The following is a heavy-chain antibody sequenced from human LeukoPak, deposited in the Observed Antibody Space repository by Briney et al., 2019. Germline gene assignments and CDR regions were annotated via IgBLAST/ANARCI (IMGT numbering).Heavy chain of an antibody. CDR1: GFTFSSYA. CDR2: ISGNGGST. J-gene: IGHJ4*02. D-gene: IGHD4-17*01. CDR3: ARDYGDYRLFDY. V-gene: IGHV3-23*01. Sequence: PGGSLRLSCAASGFTFSSYAMSWVRQAPGKGLDWVSAISGNGGSTYYADSVKGRFTISRDNSKNTLYLQVNSLRAADTAVYYCARDYGDYRLFDYWGQGTLVTVSS.